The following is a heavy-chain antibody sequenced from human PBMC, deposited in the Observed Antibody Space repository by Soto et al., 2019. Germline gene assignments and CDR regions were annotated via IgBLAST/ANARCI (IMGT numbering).Heavy chain of an antibody. CDR1: GFTFSSYA. D-gene: IGHD3-3*01. CDR3: AKYPLDPGYYDFWSGYSGSFMDV. J-gene: IGHJ6*03. V-gene: IGHV3-23*01. Sequence: GGSLRLSCAASGFTFSSYAMSWVRQAPGKGLEWVSAISGSGGSTYYADSVKGRFTISRDNSKNTLYLQMNSLRAEDTAVYYCAKYPLDPGYYDFWSGYSGSFMDVWGKGTTVTVSS. CDR2: ISGSGGST.